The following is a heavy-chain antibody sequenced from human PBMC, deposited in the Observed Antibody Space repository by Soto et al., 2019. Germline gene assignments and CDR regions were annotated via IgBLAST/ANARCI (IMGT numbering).Heavy chain of an antibody. CDR2: ISYDGSNK. CDR1: GFTFSSYG. Sequence: GGSLRLSCAASGFTFSSYGMHWVRQAPGKGPEWVAVISYDGSNKYYADSVKGRFTISRDNSKNTLYLQMNSLRAEDTAVYYCAKDSGYSSSWYVDYWGQGTLVTVSS. CDR3: AKDSGYSSSWYVDY. J-gene: IGHJ4*02. D-gene: IGHD6-13*01. V-gene: IGHV3-30*18.